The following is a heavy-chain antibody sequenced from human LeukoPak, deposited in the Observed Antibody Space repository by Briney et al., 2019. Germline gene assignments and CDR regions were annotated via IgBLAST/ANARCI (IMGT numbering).Heavy chain of an antibody. D-gene: IGHD6-13*01. V-gene: IGHV3-23*01. CDR2: ISGSGGST. CDR1: GLTFSSYA. J-gene: IGHJ4*02. Sequence: GGSLRLSCAASGLTFSSYAMSWVRQAPGKGLECVPGISGSGGSTYYADSVKGRFTISRDNSKTTLYLQMKSLRAEDTAVYYCAKGSAAAAVTDYWGQGTLVTVSS. CDR3: AKGSAAAAVTDY.